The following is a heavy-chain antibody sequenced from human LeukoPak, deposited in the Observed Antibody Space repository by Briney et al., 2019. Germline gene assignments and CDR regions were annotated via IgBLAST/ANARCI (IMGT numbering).Heavy chain of an antibody. V-gene: IGHV4-31*03. J-gene: IGHJ4*02. CDR2: IYYSGST. Sequence: PSETLSLTCTVSGGSISSGGYYWSWIRQHPGKGLEWIGYIYYSGSTYYNPSLKSRVTISIDTSKNQFSLKLSSVTAADTAVYYCARGSGDSSGYSEAFDYWGQGTLVTVSS. CDR3: ARGSGDSSGYSEAFDY. CDR1: GGSISSGGYY. D-gene: IGHD3-22*01.